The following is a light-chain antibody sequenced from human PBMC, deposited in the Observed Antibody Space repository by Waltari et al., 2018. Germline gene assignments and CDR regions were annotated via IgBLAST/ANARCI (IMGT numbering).Light chain of an antibody. Sequence: SYELTQPPSVSVSPGQTARITCSGDALPNKYGYWYQQKSGQAPVLVIYEDNKRSSGIPVRFSGSSSGTMVTLTISGAQVEDEGDYYCYSTDRTGKQRVFGGGTKLTVL. CDR2: EDN. J-gene: IGLJ2*01. CDR1: ALPNKY. CDR3: YSTDRTGKQRV. V-gene: IGLV3-10*01.